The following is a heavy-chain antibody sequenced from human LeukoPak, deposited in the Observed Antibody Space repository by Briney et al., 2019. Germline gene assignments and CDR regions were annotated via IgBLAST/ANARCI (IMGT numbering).Heavy chain of an antibody. D-gene: IGHD3-3*01. J-gene: IGHJ5*02. Sequence: ESGPTLVKPTQTLTLTCTFSGFSLSTSGVGVGWIRQPPGEALEWLALIYWNDDKRYSPSLKSRLTITKDTSKNQVVLTMTNMDPVDTATYYCARTDYDFWSGYYPNWFDPWGQGTLVTVSS. CDR2: IYWNDDK. CDR1: GFSLSTSGVG. V-gene: IGHV2-5*01. CDR3: ARTDYDFWSGYYPNWFDP.